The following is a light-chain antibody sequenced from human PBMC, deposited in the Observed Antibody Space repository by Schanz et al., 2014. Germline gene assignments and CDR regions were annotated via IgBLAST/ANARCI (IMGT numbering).Light chain of an antibody. Sequence: EIVLTQSPGTLSLSPGERATLSCRASQSVSSYLAWYQQKPGQAPRLLIFGASSRATGIPDRFSGSGSGTEFTLTISSLQPEDFATYYCQQSYSTPWTFGQGTKVEIK. J-gene: IGKJ1*01. CDR1: QSVSSY. V-gene: IGKV3-20*01. CDR2: GAS. CDR3: QQSYSTPWT.